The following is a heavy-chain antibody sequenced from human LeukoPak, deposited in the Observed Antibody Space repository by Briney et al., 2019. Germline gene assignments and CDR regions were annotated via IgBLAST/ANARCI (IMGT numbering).Heavy chain of an antibody. J-gene: IGHJ6*03. D-gene: IGHD3-3*01. CDR1: GFTFSSYA. Sequence: GGSLRLSCAASGFTFSSYAMSWVRQAPGKGLEWVSAISGSGGSTYYADSVKGRFTISRDNSKNTLYLQMNSLRAEDTAVYYCARATRITIFGVVRRDYYYMDVWGKGTTVTVSS. CDR2: ISGSGGST. CDR3: ARATRITIFGVVRRDYYYMDV. V-gene: IGHV3-23*01.